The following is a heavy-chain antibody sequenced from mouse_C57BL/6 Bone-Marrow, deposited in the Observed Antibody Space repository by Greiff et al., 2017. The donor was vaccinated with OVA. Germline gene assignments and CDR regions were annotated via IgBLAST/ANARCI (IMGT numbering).Heavy chain of an antibody. J-gene: IGHJ3*01. Sequence: QVQLKQSGAELARPGASVKLSCKASGYTFTSYGISWVKQRTGQGLEWIGMIHPNSGSTNYNEKFKSKATLTVDKSSSTAYMQLSSLTSEDSAVYYCARGTAQAIAWFAYWGQGTLVTVSA. CDR2: IHPNSGST. CDR1: GYTFTSYG. CDR3: ARGTAQAIAWFAY. V-gene: IGHV1-81*01. D-gene: IGHD3-2*02.